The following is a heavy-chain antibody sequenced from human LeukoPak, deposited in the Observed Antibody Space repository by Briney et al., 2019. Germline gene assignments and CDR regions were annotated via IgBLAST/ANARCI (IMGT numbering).Heavy chain of an antibody. CDR3: AKGGNYYYYGMDV. V-gene: IGHV3-9*01. D-gene: IGHD3-16*01. Sequence: GGSLRLSCAISGFIFDDYAMHWVRQAPGKGLEWVSGISWNAGIIVYADSVKGRFTISRDNAKNSLYLQMNSLRAEDTAVYYCAKGGNYYYYGMDVWGQGTTVTVSS. CDR2: ISWNAGII. CDR1: GFIFDDYA. J-gene: IGHJ6*02.